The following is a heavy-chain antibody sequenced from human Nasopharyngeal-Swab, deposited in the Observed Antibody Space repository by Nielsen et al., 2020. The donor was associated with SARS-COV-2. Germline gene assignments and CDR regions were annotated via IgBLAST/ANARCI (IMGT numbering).Heavy chain of an antibody. V-gene: IGHV4-39*01. D-gene: IGHD1-26*01. CDR3: ASYYVGVDGQKRFDA. CDR1: GGSVSDTDYF. J-gene: IGHJ5*02. CDR2: IDYRRRT. Sequence: SETLSLTCSVSGGSVSDTDYFWGWMRQPPVTGLEWIGNIDYRRRTFYNPSLKSRVSISVDMSKNQFSLNLHSVTAADTGVYYCASYYVGVDGQKRFDAWGQGTLVTVSS.